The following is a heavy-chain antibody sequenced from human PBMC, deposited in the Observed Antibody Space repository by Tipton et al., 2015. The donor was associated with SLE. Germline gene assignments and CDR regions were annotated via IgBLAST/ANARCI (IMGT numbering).Heavy chain of an antibody. V-gene: IGHV4-59*08. CDR3: ARGLSRRYSSAWYVY. CDR1: GGSITSYY. Sequence: TLSLTCTVSGGSITSYYWSWIRQPPGKGLEWIGYIYSGGSTKYNPYFESRVTMSIDTSKNQFSLKVTSVTAADTAVYFCARGLSRRYSSAWYVYWGQGTLVTVSS. CDR2: IYSGGST. D-gene: IGHD6-19*01. J-gene: IGHJ4*02.